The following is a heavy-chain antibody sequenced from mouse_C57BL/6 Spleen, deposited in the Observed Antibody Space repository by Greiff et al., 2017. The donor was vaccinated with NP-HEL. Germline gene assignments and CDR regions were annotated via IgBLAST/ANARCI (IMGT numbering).Heavy chain of an antibody. J-gene: IGHJ3*01. CDR3: ARSGGYGSSYGFAY. D-gene: IGHD1-1*01. CDR1: GYAFTNYL. CDR2: INPGSGGT. V-gene: IGHV1-54*01. Sequence: QVQLQQSGAELVRPGTSVKVSCKASGYAFTNYLIEWVKQRPGQGLEWIGVINPGSGGTNYNEKFKGKATLTADKSSSTAYMQLSSLTSEDSAVYFCARSGGYGSSYGFAYWGQGTLVTVSA.